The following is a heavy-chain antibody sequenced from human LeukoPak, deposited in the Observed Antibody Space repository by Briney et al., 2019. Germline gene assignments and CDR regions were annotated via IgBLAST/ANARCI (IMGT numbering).Heavy chain of an antibody. CDR1: GLTFTNFG. CDR3: ARDYYDRSGYFYFDS. J-gene: IGHJ4*02. V-gene: IGHV3-33*01. D-gene: IGHD3-22*01. Sequence: GRSLKLFCAASGLTFTNFGLLWVRQAPGKGRDWVAVMWYDGSKKYYADSVKGRFTISRHNSKNTLYLQMNSLRTDDTSAYYCARDYYDRSGYFYFDSWGQGTLVTVSS. CDR2: MWYDGSKK.